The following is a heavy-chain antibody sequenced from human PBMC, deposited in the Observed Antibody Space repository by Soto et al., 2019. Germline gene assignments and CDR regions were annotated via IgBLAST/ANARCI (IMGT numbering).Heavy chain of an antibody. CDR3: AKVTKRAAAGRYEYYKYGMDV. CDR1: GFSFSTYG. D-gene: IGHD6-13*01. Sequence: GGSLRLSCSASGFSFSTYGMTWVRQAPGKGLEWVSVISGSGGSSYYAASVKGRFTISRDNSKNTVFLQMNGLRAEDTAVYYCAKVTKRAAAGRYEYYKYGMDVWGQGTTVTVSS. V-gene: IGHV3-23*01. CDR2: ISGSGGSS. J-gene: IGHJ6*02.